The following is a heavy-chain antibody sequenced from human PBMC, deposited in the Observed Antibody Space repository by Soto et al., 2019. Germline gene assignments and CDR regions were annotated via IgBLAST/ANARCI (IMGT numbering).Heavy chain of an antibody. CDR1: GGSISSSSFH. D-gene: IGHD2-2*01. CDR2: IYYSGST. Sequence: PSETLSLTCTVSGGSISSSSFHWGWIRQPPGKGLEWIGSIYYSGSTYYNPSLKSRVTISVDTSKNQFSLKLTSVTAADTAVYYCARALWGPAGHINWFDPWGQGTLVTVPS. CDR3: ARALWGPAGHINWFDP. J-gene: IGHJ5*02. V-gene: IGHV4-39*07.